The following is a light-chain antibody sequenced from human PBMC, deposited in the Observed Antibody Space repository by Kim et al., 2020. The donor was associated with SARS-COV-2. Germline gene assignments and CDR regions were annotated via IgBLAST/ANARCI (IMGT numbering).Light chain of an antibody. CDR3: QVWDSSSDHVV. J-gene: IGLJ2*01. Sequence: SYELTQPPSVSVAPGKTARITCGGNNIGSKSVHWYQQKPGQSPVLVIYYDSDRPSGIPERFSGSNSGNTATLTISRVEAGDEDDYYCQVWDSSSDHVVFGRGTQLTVL. V-gene: IGLV3-21*04. CDR1: NIGSKS. CDR2: YDS.